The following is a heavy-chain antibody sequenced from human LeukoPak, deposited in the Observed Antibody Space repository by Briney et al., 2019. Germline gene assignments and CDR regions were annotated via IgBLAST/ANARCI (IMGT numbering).Heavy chain of an antibody. D-gene: IGHD3-22*01. CDR2: ISSSSSYI. J-gene: IGHJ4*02. V-gene: IGHV3-21*01. CDR3: ATASLYDSSTVGSDLVY. Sequence: GGSLRLSCAASGFTFSSYSMNWVRQAPGKGLEWVSSISSSSSYIYYADSVKGRFTISRDNAKNSLYLQMNSLRAEDTAVYYCATASLYDSSTVGSDLVYWGQGTQVTVSS. CDR1: GFTFSSYS.